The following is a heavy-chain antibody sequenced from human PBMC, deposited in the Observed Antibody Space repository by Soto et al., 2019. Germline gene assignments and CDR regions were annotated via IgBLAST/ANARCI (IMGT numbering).Heavy chain of an antibody. D-gene: IGHD6-13*01. CDR3: ARQISGYSSSWYYYYMDV. J-gene: IGHJ6*03. Sequence: SETLSLTCTVSGGSISSYYWSWIRQPPGKGLEWIGYIYYSGSTNYNPSLKSRVTISVDTSKNQFSLKLSSVTAADTAVYYCARQISGYSSSWYYYYMDVWGKGTTVTVSS. CDR2: IYYSGST. V-gene: IGHV4-59*08. CDR1: GGSISSYY.